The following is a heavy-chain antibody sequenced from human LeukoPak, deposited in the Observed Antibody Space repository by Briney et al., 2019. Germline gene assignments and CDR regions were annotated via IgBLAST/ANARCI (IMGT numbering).Heavy chain of an antibody. Sequence: GGSLRLSCAASGFTFSSYWMSWVRQAPGKGLEWVANIKQDGSEKYYVDSVKGRFTISRDNAKNSLYLQMNSLRAEDTAVYYCASHMGYCSSTSYYWFDPWGQGTLVTVSS. J-gene: IGHJ5*02. V-gene: IGHV3-7*01. D-gene: IGHD2-2*01. CDR1: GFTFSSYW. CDR3: ASHMGYCSSTSYYWFDP. CDR2: IKQDGSEK.